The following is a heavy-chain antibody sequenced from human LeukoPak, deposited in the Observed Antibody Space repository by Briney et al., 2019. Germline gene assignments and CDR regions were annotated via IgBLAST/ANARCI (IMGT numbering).Heavy chain of an antibody. CDR2: ISRNGGRI. V-gene: IGHV3-9*01. J-gene: IGHJ4*02. CDR3: ENAMHYNRIAAAGTLFDY. Sequence: GRSLRLSCAASGFTFSDSGMHWVRLAPGKGLEWVAGISRNGGRIGYADSVKGRFTISRDNAKNFLYLQMNSLRVEDTAVYYCENAMHYNRIAAAGTLFDYWGQGTLVTVSS. D-gene: IGHD6-13*01. CDR1: GFTFSDSG.